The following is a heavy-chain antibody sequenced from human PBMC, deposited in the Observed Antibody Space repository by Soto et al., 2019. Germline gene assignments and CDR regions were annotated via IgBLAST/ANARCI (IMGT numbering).Heavy chain of an antibody. CDR2: INHSGST. D-gene: IGHD3-9*01. Sequence: SETLSLTCAVYGGYFSGYYWSWIRQPPGKGLEWIGEINHSGSTNYNPSLKSRVTISVDTSKNQFSLKLSSVTAADTAVYYCARGRRGEGGGILTGYYRNYYYYYMDVWGKGTTVTVSS. CDR1: GGYFSGYY. CDR3: ARGRRGEGGGILTGYYRNYYYYYMDV. J-gene: IGHJ6*03. V-gene: IGHV4-34*01.